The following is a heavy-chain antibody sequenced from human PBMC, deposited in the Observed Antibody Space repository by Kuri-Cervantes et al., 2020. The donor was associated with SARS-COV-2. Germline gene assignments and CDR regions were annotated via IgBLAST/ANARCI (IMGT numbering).Heavy chain of an antibody. CDR2: INSDGSST. V-gene: IGHV3-74*01. CDR1: GFTFSSYW. D-gene: IGHD3-3*01. J-gene: IGHJ3*02. Sequence: GGSLRLSCAASGFTFSSYWMHWVRQAPGKGLVWVSRINSDGSSTSYADSVKGRFTISRDNAKNSLYLQMNSLRAEDTAVYYCAKTGRVSIFGVVSLGDAFDIWGQGTMVTVSS. CDR3: AKTGRVSIFGVVSLGDAFDI.